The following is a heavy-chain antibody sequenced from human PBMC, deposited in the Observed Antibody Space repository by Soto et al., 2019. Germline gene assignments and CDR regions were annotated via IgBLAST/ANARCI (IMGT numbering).Heavy chain of an antibody. D-gene: IGHD3-10*01. CDR3: ARETYYYGSGSYYYFDY. V-gene: IGHV1-69*13. CDR1: GGTFSSYA. Sequence: SVKVSCTASGGTFSSYAISWVRQAPGQGLEWMGGIIPIFGTANYAQKFQGRVTITADESTSTAYMELSSLRSEDTAVYYCARETYYYGSGSYYYFDYWGQGTLVTVSS. CDR2: IIPIFGTA. J-gene: IGHJ4*02.